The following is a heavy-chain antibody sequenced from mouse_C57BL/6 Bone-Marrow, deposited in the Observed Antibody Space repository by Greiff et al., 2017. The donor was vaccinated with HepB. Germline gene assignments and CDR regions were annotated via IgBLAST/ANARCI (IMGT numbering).Heavy chain of an antibody. Sequence: VQLKESGAELVRPGASVKLSCTASGFNIKDDYMHWVKQRPVQGLEWIGWIDPENGDTEYASKFQGKATITADTSSNTAYLQLSSLTSEDTAVYYCTLITTVVPHYAMDYWGQGTSVTVSS. V-gene: IGHV14-4*01. J-gene: IGHJ4*01. D-gene: IGHD1-1*01. CDR2: IDPENGDT. CDR3: TLITTVVPHYAMDY. CDR1: GFNIKDDY.